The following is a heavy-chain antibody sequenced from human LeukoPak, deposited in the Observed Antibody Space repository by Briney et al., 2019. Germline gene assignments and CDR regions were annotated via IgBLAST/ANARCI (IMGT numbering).Heavy chain of an antibody. CDR2: ISGSGGST. V-gene: IGHV3-23*01. D-gene: IGHD3-22*01. CDR3: AKDNYDSSGYYSNYFDY. J-gene: IGHJ4*02. Sequence: PGGSLRLSCAASGFTFSSYAMSWVRQAPGKGLEWVSAISGSGGSTYYADSVKGRFTISRDNSKNTLYLQMNSLRAEDTAVYYCAKDNYDSSGYYSNYFDYWGQGTLVTASS. CDR1: GFTFSSYA.